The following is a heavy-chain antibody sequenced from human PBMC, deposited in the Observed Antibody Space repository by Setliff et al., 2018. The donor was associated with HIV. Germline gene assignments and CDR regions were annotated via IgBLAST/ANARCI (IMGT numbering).Heavy chain of an antibody. V-gene: IGHV4-4*02. D-gene: IGHD3-10*01. Sequence: ASETLSLTCAVSGGSISSSNWWSWVRQSPGKGLEWIGEIYHSGSTYYNPSLKSRVTISVDTSKNQFSLKLTSVTAADTAVYYCARHRRPLGNYRDAVDIWGQGTMVTVSS. CDR2: IYHSGST. J-gene: IGHJ3*02. CDR3: ARHRRPLGNYRDAVDI. CDR1: GGSISSSNW.